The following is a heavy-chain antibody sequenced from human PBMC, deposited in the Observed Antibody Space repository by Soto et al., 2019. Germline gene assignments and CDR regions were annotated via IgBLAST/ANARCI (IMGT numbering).Heavy chain of an antibody. CDR2: ISYDGTNK. Sequence: QVQLVESGGGVVQPGRSLRLSCAASGFTFITYPIPWVRQAPGKGLEWVAVISYDGTNKYYADSVKGRFTISRDISKNTMYLQMNSLRLEDTAVYYCAREYSGRGWYGTGDYWGPGTLVTVSS. CDR3: AREYSGRGWYGTGDY. J-gene: IGHJ4*02. CDR1: GFTFITYP. V-gene: IGHV3-30-3*01. D-gene: IGHD6-19*01.